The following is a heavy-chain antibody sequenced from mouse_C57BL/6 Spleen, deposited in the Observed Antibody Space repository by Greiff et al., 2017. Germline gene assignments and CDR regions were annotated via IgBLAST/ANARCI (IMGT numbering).Heavy chain of an antibody. CDR3: ASSLTGTDFDY. CDR1: GYTFTSYW. V-gene: IGHV1-59*01. Sequence: VKLQQPGAELVRPGTSVKLSCKASGYTFTSYWMHWVKQRPGQGLEWIGVIDPSDSYTNYNQKFKGKATLTVDTSSSTAYMQLSSLTSEDSAVYYCASSLTGTDFDYWGQGTTLTVSS. J-gene: IGHJ2*01. CDR2: IDPSDSYT. D-gene: IGHD4-1*01.